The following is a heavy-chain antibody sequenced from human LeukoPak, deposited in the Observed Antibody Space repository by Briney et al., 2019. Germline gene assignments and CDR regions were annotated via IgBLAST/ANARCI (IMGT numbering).Heavy chain of an antibody. CDR1: GGSFSGYY. V-gene: IGHV4-34*01. D-gene: IGHD6-13*01. J-gene: IGHJ5*02. Sequence: PSETLSLTCADYGGSFSGYYWSWIRQPPGKGLEWIGEINHSGSTNYNPSLKSRVTISVDTSKNQFSLKLSSVTAADTAVYYCARGRPILYSSRPNWFDPWGQGTLVTVSS. CDR2: INHSGST. CDR3: ARGRPILYSSRPNWFDP.